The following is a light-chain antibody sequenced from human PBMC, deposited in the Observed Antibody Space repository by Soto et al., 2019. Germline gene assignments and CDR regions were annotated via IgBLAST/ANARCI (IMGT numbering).Light chain of an antibody. Sequence: EIVMTQSPATLSVSPGERATLSCRASQSVSSNLAWYQQKPGQAPRLLIYGASTRATGIPARFSGGGSGTEFTLTISSLRSEDFAVYYCQQYNNWPERTFGQGTKVEIK. V-gene: IGKV3-15*01. CDR2: GAS. CDR3: QQYNNWPERT. J-gene: IGKJ1*01. CDR1: QSVSSN.